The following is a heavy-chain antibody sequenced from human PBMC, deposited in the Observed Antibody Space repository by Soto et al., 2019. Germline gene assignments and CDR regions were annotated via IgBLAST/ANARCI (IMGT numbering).Heavy chain of an antibody. Sequence: GGSLRLSCAASGFTFSSYAMSCVRQAPGKGLEWVSAISGSGGSTYYADSVKGRFTISRDNSKNTLYLQMNSLRAEDTAVYYCAKYIFEFLEWLFPEDPTPLEPNWFDPWGQGTLVTVSS. CDR3: AKYIFEFLEWLFPEDPTPLEPNWFDP. J-gene: IGHJ5*02. CDR2: ISGSGGST. V-gene: IGHV3-23*01. CDR1: GFTFSSYA. D-gene: IGHD3-3*01.